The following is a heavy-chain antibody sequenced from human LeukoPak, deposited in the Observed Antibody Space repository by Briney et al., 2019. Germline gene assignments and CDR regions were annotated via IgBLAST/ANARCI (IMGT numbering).Heavy chain of an antibody. Sequence: GGSLRLSCAASDYNISPYWMSWVRQAPGKGLEWVSLISAGDRTDYPESVKGRFIISRDISKNAVYLQMTSLRAEDTAVYYCAREYGGHTFGVFDYWGQGALVTVSS. CDR2: ISAGDRT. CDR1: DYNISPYW. CDR3: AREYGGHTFGVFDY. J-gene: IGHJ4*02. V-gene: IGHV3-53*01. D-gene: IGHD5-12*01.